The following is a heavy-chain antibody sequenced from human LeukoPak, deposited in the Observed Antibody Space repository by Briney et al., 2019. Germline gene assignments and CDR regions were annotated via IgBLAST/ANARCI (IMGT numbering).Heavy chain of an antibody. CDR2: MYYSGST. V-gene: IGHV4-30-4*01. D-gene: IGHD3-22*01. Sequence: PSQTLSLTCTVSGGSISSGDYYWSWIRQPPGKGLEWIAYMYYSGSTHYNPSLKSRVTMSADTSKNQLPLKLSSVTAADTAVYYCARPYYYDSRIDPWGQGILVTVSS. CDR1: GGSISSGDYY. J-gene: IGHJ5*02. CDR3: ARPYYYDSRIDP.